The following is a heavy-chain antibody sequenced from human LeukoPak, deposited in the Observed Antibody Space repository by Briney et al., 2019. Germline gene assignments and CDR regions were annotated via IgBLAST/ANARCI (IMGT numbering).Heavy chain of an antibody. CDR3: AKLWSSGGSCDY. V-gene: IGHV3-30*18. CDR2: ISYDGSNK. D-gene: IGHD2-15*01. Sequence: PGGSLRLSCAASGFTFSDYYMSWIRQAPGKGLEWVAVISYDGSNKYYADSVKGRFTISRDNSKNTLYLQMNSLRAEDTAVYYCAKLWSSGGSCDYWGQGTLVTVSS. CDR1: GFTFSDYY. J-gene: IGHJ4*02.